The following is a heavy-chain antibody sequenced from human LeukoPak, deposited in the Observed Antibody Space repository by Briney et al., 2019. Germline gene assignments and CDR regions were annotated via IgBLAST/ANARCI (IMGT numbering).Heavy chain of an antibody. CDR1: GVSISSSNFY. CDR2: IYTSEST. D-gene: IGHD3-10*01. Sequence: PSGTLSLTCRVSGVSISSSNFYWSWIRPPAGKGLEWIGRIYTSESTNYNPSLDSRATISVDTSRNLFSLKLSSMTAADTAVYYCARGLWSGDENPPYFVDQGQGSLVIV. CDR3: ARGLWSGDENPPYFVD. J-gene: IGHJ4*02. V-gene: IGHV4-61*02.